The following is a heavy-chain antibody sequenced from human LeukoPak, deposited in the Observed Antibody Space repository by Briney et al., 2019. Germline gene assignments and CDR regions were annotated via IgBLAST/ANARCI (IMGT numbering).Heavy chain of an antibody. J-gene: IGHJ4*02. Sequence: ASVKVSCKASGGTFSSYAISWVRQAPGQGLEWMGGIIPIFGTANYAQKFQGRVTITADESTSTAYMELSSLRSEDTAVYYCARERSGGSPFDYWGQGTLVTVSS. D-gene: IGHD5-12*01. CDR1: GGTFSSYA. CDR3: ARERSGGSPFDY. CDR2: IIPIFGTA. V-gene: IGHV1-69*13.